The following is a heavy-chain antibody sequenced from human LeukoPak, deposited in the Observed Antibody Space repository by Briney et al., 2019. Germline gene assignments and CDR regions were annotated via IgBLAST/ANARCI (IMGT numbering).Heavy chain of an antibody. CDR2: IKSYTDGGTT. V-gene: IGHV3-15*01. CDR3: ATEFYGAYNY. CDR1: GFSFTNAL. Sequence: GSLRLSCAASGFSFTNALMSWVRQAPGKGLEWVGHIKSYTDGGTTDYVAPVKGRFTISRDDSKDMVYLQMNSLKTEDIAVYFCATEFYGAYNYWGQGTLVTVSS. D-gene: IGHD4-17*01. J-gene: IGHJ4*02.